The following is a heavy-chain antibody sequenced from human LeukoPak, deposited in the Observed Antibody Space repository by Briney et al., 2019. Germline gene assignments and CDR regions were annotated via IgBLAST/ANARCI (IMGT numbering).Heavy chain of an antibody. Sequence: GGSLRLSCAASGFTFSSYAMSWVRQAPGKGLEWVSAISGSGGSTYYADSVKGRFTISRDNSKNTLYLQMNSLRAEDTAVYYCARARSSGYYLSPFDYWGQGTLVTVSS. J-gene: IGHJ4*02. D-gene: IGHD3-22*01. CDR2: ISGSGGST. CDR3: ARARSSGYYLSPFDY. CDR1: GFTFSSYA. V-gene: IGHV3-23*01.